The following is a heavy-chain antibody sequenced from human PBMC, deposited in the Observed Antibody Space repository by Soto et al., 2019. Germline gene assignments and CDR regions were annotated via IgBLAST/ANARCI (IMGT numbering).Heavy chain of an antibody. Sequence: QVQLVESGGGVVQPGRSLRLSCAASGFMFSNHGMHWVRQAPGKGLEWVAVIWSDGNNRYYADSVKGRFTISRDNSKNTVYLQMNRLRAEDTAGYYCVRGDNWNDEASDYWGQGTLVTVSS. CDR1: GFMFSNHG. CDR2: IWSDGNNR. V-gene: IGHV3-33*01. J-gene: IGHJ4*02. D-gene: IGHD1-1*01. CDR3: VRGDNWNDEASDY.